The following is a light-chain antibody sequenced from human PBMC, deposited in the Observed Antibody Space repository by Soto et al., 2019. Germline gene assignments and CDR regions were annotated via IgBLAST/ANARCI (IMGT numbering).Light chain of an antibody. Sequence: ALAQPASVSGSPGQSITISCTGTSSDVGGYNYVSWYQQHPGKAPKLMIYEVSNRPSGVSNRFSGSKSGNTASLTISGLQAEDEADYYCSSYTSSSTYVFGTGSQGTVL. CDR3: SSYTSSSTYV. CDR1: SSDVGGYNY. CDR2: EVS. V-gene: IGLV2-14*01. J-gene: IGLJ1*01.